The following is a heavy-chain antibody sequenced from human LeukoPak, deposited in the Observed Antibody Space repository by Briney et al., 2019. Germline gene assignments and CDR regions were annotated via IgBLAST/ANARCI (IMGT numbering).Heavy chain of an antibody. CDR1: GFTFSSYG. V-gene: IGHV3-23*01. CDR3: AKEGIQLWLLFDY. D-gene: IGHD5-18*01. J-gene: IGHJ4*02. CDR2: ISGSGGST. Sequence: PGGSLRLSCAASGFTFSSYGMHWVRQAPGKGLEWVSAISGSGGSTYYADSVKGRFTISRDNSKNTLYLQMNSLRAEDTAVYYCAKEGIQLWLLFDYWGQGTLVTVSS.